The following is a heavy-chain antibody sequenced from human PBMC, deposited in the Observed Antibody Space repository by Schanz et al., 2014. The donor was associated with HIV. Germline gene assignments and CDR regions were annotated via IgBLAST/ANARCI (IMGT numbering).Heavy chain of an antibody. J-gene: IGHJ4*02. CDR1: GFTFSIYG. Sequence: VQLVESGGGVVQPGGSLRLSCAASGFTFSIYGIHWVRQAPGKGLEWVGRSKNKANGYITEYTASVKGRFTISRDDSRNSLYLQMNSLKTEDTAVYFCARWRSGAPSNWGQGTLVTVSS. D-gene: IGHD3-10*01. CDR3: ARWRSGAPSN. V-gene: IGHV3-72*01. CDR2: SKNKANGYIT.